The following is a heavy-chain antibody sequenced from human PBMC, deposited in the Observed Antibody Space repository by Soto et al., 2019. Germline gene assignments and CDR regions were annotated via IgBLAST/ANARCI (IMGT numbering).Heavy chain of an antibody. CDR1: GGTFSSYA. CDR3: ARDSGGITIFGVVTRPPYGMDV. D-gene: IGHD3-3*01. CDR2: IIPIFGTA. V-gene: IGHV1-69*06. Sequence: SVKVSCKASGGTFSSYAISWVRQAPGQGLEWMGGIIPIFGTANYAQKFQGRVTITADKSTSTAYMELSSLRSEDTAVYYCARDSGGITIFGVVTRPPYGMDVWGQGTTVTVSS. J-gene: IGHJ6*02.